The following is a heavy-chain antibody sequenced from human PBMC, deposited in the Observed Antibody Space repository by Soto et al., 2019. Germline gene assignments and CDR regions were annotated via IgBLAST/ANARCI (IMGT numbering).Heavy chain of an antibody. D-gene: IGHD1-26*01. V-gene: IGHV4-39*01. CDR2: IYYSGST. CDR1: GGSISSSSYY. CDR3: ARLGYSGSYGSFSLRY. J-gene: IGHJ4*02. Sequence: QLQLQESGPGLVKPSETLSLTCTVSGGSISSSSYYWGWIRQPPGKGLEWIGSIYYSGSTYYNPSLKSRVTITVDTSKNQFTLKLSSVTAADTAVYYCARLGYSGSYGSFSLRYWGQGTLVTVSS.